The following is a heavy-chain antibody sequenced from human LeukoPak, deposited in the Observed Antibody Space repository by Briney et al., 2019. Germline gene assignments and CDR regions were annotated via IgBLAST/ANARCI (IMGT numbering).Heavy chain of an antibody. D-gene: IGHD6-13*01. J-gene: IGHJ4*02. V-gene: IGHV3-23*01. Sequence: GGSLRLSCAVSGFTSSSSAMSWVRQVPGKGLEWVATVSGSGDRTYHADSVKGRFTISRDNSKNTIYLQMNSLRAEDTALYYCAKAAAAPGFDFWGQGTLVTVSS. CDR1: GFTSSSSA. CDR2: VSGSGDRT. CDR3: AKAAAAPGFDF.